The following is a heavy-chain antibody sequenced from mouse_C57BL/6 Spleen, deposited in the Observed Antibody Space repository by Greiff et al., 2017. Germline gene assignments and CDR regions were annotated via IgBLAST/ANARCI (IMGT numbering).Heavy chain of an antibody. J-gene: IGHJ4*01. V-gene: IGHV5-6*01. Sequence: EVKLMESGGDLVKPGGSLKLSCAASGFTFSSYGMSWVRQTPDKRLEWVATISSGGSYTYYPDSVKGRFTISRDNAKNTLYLQMSSLKSEDTAMYYCARHSSGSNSYYYAMDYWGQGTSVTVSS. CDR1: GFTFSSYG. CDR2: ISSGGSYT. CDR3: ARHSSGSNSYYYAMDY. D-gene: IGHD2-5*01.